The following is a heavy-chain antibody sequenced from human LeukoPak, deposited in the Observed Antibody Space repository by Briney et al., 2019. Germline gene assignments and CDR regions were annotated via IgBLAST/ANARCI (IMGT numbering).Heavy chain of an antibody. CDR2: VYNSENT. V-gene: IGHV4-59*12. Sequence: SETLSLTCTVSGGSISIYHWSWIRQPPGKGLEWIGYVYNSENTNYNPSLKSRATISADTSKNQFSLKLSSVTAADTAVYYCARISGYSSSWYIWFDPWGQGTLVTVSS. CDR1: GGSISIYH. CDR3: ARISGYSSSWYIWFDP. D-gene: IGHD6-13*01. J-gene: IGHJ5*02.